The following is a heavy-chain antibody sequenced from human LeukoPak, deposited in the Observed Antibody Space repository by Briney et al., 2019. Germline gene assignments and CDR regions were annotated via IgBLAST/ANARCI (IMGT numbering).Heavy chain of an antibody. CDR1: GFTFSSYA. Sequence: GGSLRLSCAASGFTFSSYAFNWVRQAPGKGLEWVSFISNSGTATHYADSVKGRFFISRDSARNSVYLQMNSLRVEDTAVYYCARERTAVSDYWGQGTLVTVSS. V-gene: IGHV3-48*03. CDR3: ARERTAVSDY. J-gene: IGHJ4*02. CDR2: ISNSGTAT. D-gene: IGHD5/OR15-5a*01.